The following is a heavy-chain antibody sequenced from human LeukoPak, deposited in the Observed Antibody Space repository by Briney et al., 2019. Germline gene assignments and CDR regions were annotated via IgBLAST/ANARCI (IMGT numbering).Heavy chain of an antibody. J-gene: IGHJ6*02. V-gene: IGHV4-61*08. Sequence: SETLSLTCTVSGGSISSGGYYWSWIRQHPGKGLEWIGYIYYSGSTYYNPSLKSRVTISVDTSKNQFSLKLSSVTAADTALYYCARGVYAIGYGMDVWGQGTTVTVSS. D-gene: IGHD2-8*01. CDR3: ARGVYAIGYGMDV. CDR2: IYYSGST. CDR1: GGSISSGGYY.